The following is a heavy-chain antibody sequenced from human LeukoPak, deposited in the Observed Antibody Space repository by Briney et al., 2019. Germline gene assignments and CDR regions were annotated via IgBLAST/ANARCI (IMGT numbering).Heavy chain of an antibody. CDR1: GGSFSGYY. CDR2: INHSGST. Sequence: NPSETLSLTCAVYGGSFSGYYWSWIRQPPGKGPEWIGEINHSGSTNYNPSLRSRVTISVDTSKNQFSLKLSSVTAADTAVYYCARGRSSRRFDYWGQGTLVTVSS. V-gene: IGHV4-34*01. CDR3: ARGRSSRRFDY. D-gene: IGHD6-13*01. J-gene: IGHJ4*02.